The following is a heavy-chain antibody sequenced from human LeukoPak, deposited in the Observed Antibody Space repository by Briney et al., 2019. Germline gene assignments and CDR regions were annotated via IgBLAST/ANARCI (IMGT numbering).Heavy chain of an antibody. V-gene: IGHV4-59*08. CDR1: GGSISSYY. D-gene: IGHD3-22*01. Sequence: SETLSLTCTVSGGSISSYYWSWIRQPPGKGLEWIGYIYYSGSTNYNPSLKRRVTISVDTSKNQFSLKLSSVTAADTAVYYCARQAYYYDSSGYYYYYYGMDVWGQGTTVTVSS. CDR3: ARQAYYYDSSGYYYYYYGMDV. CDR2: IYYSGST. J-gene: IGHJ6*02.